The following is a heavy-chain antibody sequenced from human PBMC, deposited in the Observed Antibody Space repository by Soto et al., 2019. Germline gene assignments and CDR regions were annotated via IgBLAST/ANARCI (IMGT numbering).Heavy chain of an antibody. CDR2: IGGSGHGI. V-gene: IGHV3-11*01. Sequence: QVQLVESGGGLVKPGGSLRLSCAASGFPFSDYFMHWIRQAPGKGPEWISQIGGSGHGIEYGNSVGGRFTISRDNVKNSLYLQMNSLRVEDTAVYYCARDWGADEWARLDYWGQGTLVTVSS. CDR3: ARDWGADEWARLDY. J-gene: IGHJ4*02. CDR1: GFPFSDYF. D-gene: IGHD3-16*01.